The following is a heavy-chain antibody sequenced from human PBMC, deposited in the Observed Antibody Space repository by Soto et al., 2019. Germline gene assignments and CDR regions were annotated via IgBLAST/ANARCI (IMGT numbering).Heavy chain of an antibody. CDR3: ASSVLVTSTMNYFDS. J-gene: IGHJ4*02. V-gene: IGHV5-51*01. D-gene: IGHD2-8*02. Sequence: GESLKISCKASGYSFSNYWIAWVRQMPGKGLEWMGIIYPADSETKYSPSFQGQVTISADKSIKTAYLQWNSLKASDTAMYYCASSVLVTSTMNYFDSWGQGSLVTVSS. CDR2: IYPADSET. CDR1: GYSFSNYW.